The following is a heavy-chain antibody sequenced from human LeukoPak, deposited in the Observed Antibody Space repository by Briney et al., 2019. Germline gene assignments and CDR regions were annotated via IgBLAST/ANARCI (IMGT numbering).Heavy chain of an antibody. Sequence: GESLKISCKGSGYSFTSYWISWVRQAPGQGLEWMGWISAYNGNTNYAQKLQGRVTMTTDTSTSTAYMELRSLRSDDTAVYYCARIGMVRGDYWGQGTLVTVSS. CDR3: ARIGMVRGDY. J-gene: IGHJ4*02. CDR1: GYSFTSYW. V-gene: IGHV1-18*04. D-gene: IGHD3-10*01. CDR2: ISAYNGNT.